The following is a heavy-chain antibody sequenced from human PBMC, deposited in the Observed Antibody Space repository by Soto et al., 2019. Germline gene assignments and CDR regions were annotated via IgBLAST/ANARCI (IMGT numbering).Heavy chain of an antibody. J-gene: IGHJ4*02. V-gene: IGHV4-59*01. CDR3: ARVSVGATDDGRTYYFDY. CDR2: IYYSGST. CDR1: GGSISSYY. Sequence: SETLSLTCTVSGGSISSYYWSWIRQPPGKGLEWIGYIYYSGSTNYNPSLKSRVTISVDTSKNQFSLKLSSVTAADTAVYYCARVSVGATDDGRTYYFDYWGQGIPVTVSS. D-gene: IGHD1-26*01.